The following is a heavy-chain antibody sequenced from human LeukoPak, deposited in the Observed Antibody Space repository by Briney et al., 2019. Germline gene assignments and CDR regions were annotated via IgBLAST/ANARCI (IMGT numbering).Heavy chain of an antibody. CDR3: ARDSARAYLTIFGVVHNWFDP. CDR2: ISYDGSNK. J-gene: IGHJ5*02. V-gene: IGHV3-30*04. D-gene: IGHD3-3*01. Sequence: GGSLRLSCAASGFTFSSYAMHWVRQAPGKGLEWVAVISYDGSNKYYADSVKGRFTISRDNSKNTLYLQMNSLRAEDTAVYYCARDSARAYLTIFGVVHNWFDPWGQGTLVTVSS. CDR1: GFTFSSYA.